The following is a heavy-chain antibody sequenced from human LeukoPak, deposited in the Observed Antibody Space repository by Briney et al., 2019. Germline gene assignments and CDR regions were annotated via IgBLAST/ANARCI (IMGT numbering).Heavy chain of an antibody. Sequence: SETLSLTCAVSGGSISSGGYSWSWIRQPPGKGLEWNGYIYHSGSTYYNPSLKSRVTISVDRSKNQFSLKLSSVTAADTAVYYCASLYSSSWWNGMDVWGQGTTVTVSS. CDR1: GGSISSGGYS. CDR3: ASLYSSSWWNGMDV. CDR2: IYHSGST. D-gene: IGHD6-13*01. V-gene: IGHV4-30-2*01. J-gene: IGHJ6*02.